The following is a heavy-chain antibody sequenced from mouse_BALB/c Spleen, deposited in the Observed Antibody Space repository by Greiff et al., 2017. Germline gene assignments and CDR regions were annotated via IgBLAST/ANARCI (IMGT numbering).Heavy chain of an antibody. D-gene: IGHD1-1*01. CDR2: ISDGGSYT. CDR1: GFTFSDYY. Sequence: EVKLVESGGGLVKPGGSLKLSCAASGFTFSDYYMYWVRQTPEKRLEWVATISDGGSYTYYPDSVKGRFTISRDNAKNNLYLQMSSLKSEDTAMYYCARDYGSRGDYAMDYWGQGTSVTVSS. J-gene: IGHJ4*01. V-gene: IGHV5-4*02. CDR3: ARDYGSRGDYAMDY.